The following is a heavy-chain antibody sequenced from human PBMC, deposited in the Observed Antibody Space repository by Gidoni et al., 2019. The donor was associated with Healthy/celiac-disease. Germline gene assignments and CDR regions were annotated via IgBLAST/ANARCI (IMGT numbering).Heavy chain of an antibody. D-gene: IGHD6-19*01. V-gene: IGHV5-51*03. CDR3: ARTSPYSSGWYDLDY. J-gene: IGHJ4*02. CDR2: IYPGDSDT. CDR1: GYSFTSYW. Sequence: EVQLVQSGAEVKKPGESLKISCKGSGYSFTSYWIGWVRQMPGKGLEGMGIIYPGDSDTRYSPSFQGQVTISADKSISTAYLQWSSLKASDTAMYYCARTSPYSSGWYDLDYWGQGTLVTVSS.